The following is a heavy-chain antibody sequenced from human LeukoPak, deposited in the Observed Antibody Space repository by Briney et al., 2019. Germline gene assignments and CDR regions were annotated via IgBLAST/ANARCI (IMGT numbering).Heavy chain of an antibody. Sequence: QAGGSLRLSCAASGFTFSSYAMSWVRQAPGKGLEWVSAISGSGGSTYYADSVKGRFTISRDNSKNTLYLQMNSLRAEDTAVYYCAKGGMITFAADYWGQGTLVTVSS. CDR3: AKGGMITFAADY. V-gene: IGHV3-23*01. D-gene: IGHD3-16*01. CDR2: ISGSGGST. CDR1: GFTFSSYA. J-gene: IGHJ4*02.